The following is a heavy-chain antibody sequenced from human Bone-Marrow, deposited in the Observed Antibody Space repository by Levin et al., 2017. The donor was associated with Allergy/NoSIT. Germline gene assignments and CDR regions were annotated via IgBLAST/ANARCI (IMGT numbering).Heavy chain of an antibody. Sequence: SETLSLTCTVSGDFISSYYWTWIRQPAGKGLEWIGRIYPSGSTNYNPSLKSRVTMLIDTSKNKVSLKLSSLTAADTAVYYCARVPYDIRGHPFDIWGQGAMVTVSS. CDR1: GDFISSYY. D-gene: IGHD3-22*01. J-gene: IGHJ3*02. CDR3: ARVPYDIRGHPFDI. V-gene: IGHV4-4*07. CDR2: IYPSGST.